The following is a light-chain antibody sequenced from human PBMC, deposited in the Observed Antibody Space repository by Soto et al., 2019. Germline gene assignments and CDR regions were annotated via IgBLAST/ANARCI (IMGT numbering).Light chain of an antibody. CDR3: SSYTPYTPLV. CDR1: SNDVGNYNY. V-gene: IGLV2-14*01. CDR2: EVT. Sequence: QSALTQPASVSGSPGQSITISCTGTSNDVGNYNYVSWFQQHPGKPPKLMIFEVTNRPSGVSHRFSGSKAGFTASLTISGLQPEDEADYYCSSYTPYTPLVFGTETKVTGL. J-gene: IGLJ1*01.